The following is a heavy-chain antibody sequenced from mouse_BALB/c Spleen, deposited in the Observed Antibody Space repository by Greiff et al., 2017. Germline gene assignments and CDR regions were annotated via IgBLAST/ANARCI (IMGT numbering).Heavy chain of an antibody. CDR2: IDPANGNT. CDR1: GFNIKDTY. Sequence: EVQLQESGAELVKPGASVKLSCTASGFNIKDTYMPWVKQRPDQGLEWIGRIDPANGNTKYDPKFQGKATITADTSSNTAYLQLSSLTSEDTAVYYCARSGGYHYFDYWGQGTTLTVSS. J-gene: IGHJ2*01. V-gene: IGHV14-3*02. CDR3: ARSGGYHYFDY. D-gene: IGHD1-2*01.